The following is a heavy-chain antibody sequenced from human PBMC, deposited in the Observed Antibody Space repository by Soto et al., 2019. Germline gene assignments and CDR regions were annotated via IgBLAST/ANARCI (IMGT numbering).Heavy chain of an antibody. CDR1: GGSFSDYY. D-gene: IGHD6-13*01. CDR2: ITHSGST. J-gene: IGHJ6*02. V-gene: IGHV4-34*01. CDR3: AKGSWPDVGMDV. Sequence: KPSETLSLTCAVYGGSFSDYYWSWIRQPPGKGLEWIGEITHSGSTNYNPSHKRRVTMSGDTSRKQVPLKLSSVTAAATAVYYCAKGSWPDVGMDVWGQGTTVTVSS.